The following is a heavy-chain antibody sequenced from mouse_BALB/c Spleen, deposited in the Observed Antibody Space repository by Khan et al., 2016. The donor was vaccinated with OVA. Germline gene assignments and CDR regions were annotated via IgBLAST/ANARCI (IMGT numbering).Heavy chain of an antibody. CDR2: ISCYNGST. CDR1: GYSFTGYY. J-gene: IGHJ3*01. Sequence: LVKPGASVKLSCKASGYSFTGYYMHWVKQSHGKSLEWIGYISCYNGSTTYNQKFKGKATFTVDTSSSTVYMQFNRLTSEDSAVYDCARGDYDGSSAFDYWGQGTLVTVST. D-gene: IGHD1-1*01. CDR3: ARGDYDGSSAFDY. V-gene: IGHV1S34*01.